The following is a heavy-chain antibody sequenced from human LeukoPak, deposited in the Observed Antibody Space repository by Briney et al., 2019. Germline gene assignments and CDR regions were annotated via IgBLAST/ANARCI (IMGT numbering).Heavy chain of an antibody. Sequence: SETLSLTCTVSGGSISSYYWSWIRQPPGKGLEWIGYIYYSGSTNYNPSLKSRVTISVDTSKNQFSLKLSSVTAADTAVYYCARVPLVNYYYYYMDVWGKGTTVTVSS. J-gene: IGHJ6*03. V-gene: IGHV4-59*01. CDR1: GGSISSYY. CDR3: ARVPLVNYYYYYMDV. D-gene: IGHD2/OR15-2a*01. CDR2: IYYSGST.